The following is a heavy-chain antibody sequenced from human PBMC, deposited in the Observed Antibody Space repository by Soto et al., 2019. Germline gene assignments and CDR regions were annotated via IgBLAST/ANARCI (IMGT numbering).Heavy chain of an antibody. J-gene: IGHJ6*02. Sequence: VGSLRLSCAASGFTLSSAWMSWVHQAPGKGLEWVGRIKKKTDGGTTDFAEPVRYRFAMSRDDSRNTVYLQMNSLNTEDTAVYYCTKVGRYYGVDVWGQGTTVTVSS. V-gene: IGHV3-15*01. D-gene: IGHD3-9*01. CDR2: IKKKTDGGTT. CDR1: GFTLSSAW. CDR3: TKVGRYYGVDV.